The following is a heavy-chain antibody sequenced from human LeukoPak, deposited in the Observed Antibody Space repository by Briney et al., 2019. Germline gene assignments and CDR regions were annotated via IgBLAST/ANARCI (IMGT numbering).Heavy chain of an antibody. V-gene: IGHV4-39*01. Sequence: SETLSLTCTVSGGSISSSSYYWGWIRQPPGEGLEWIGSIYNSGSTYYNPSLKSRVTISVDTSKNQFSLKLSSVTAADTAVYYCASLTYYYDSSGYYTLRDYWGQGTLVSVSS. CDR2: IYNSGST. D-gene: IGHD3-22*01. CDR3: ASLTYYYDSSGYYTLRDY. CDR1: GGSISSSSYY. J-gene: IGHJ4*02.